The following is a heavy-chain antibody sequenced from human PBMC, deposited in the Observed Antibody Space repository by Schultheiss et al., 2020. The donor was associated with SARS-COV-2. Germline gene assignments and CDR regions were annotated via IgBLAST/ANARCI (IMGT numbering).Heavy chain of an antibody. CDR2: VFGTGST. Sequence: GSLRLSCTVSGASISSYYWTWIRHPAGKGLEWIGRVFGTGSTNYNPSLRGRVTMSVDTSKNQFSLKLSSVTAADTAVYYCARDYDFWSGTYGMDVWGQGTTVTVSS. J-gene: IGHJ6*02. CDR3: ARDYDFWSGTYGMDV. CDR1: GASISSYY. V-gene: IGHV4-4*07. D-gene: IGHD3-3*01.